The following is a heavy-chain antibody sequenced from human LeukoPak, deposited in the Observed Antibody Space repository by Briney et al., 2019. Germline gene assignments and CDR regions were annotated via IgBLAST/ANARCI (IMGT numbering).Heavy chain of an antibody. D-gene: IGHD6-19*01. J-gene: IGHJ1*01. CDR1: GFTFSDYY. CDR2: ISSSSSYT. Sequence: GGSLRLSCAASGFTFSDYYMSWIRQAPGKGLEWVSYISSSSSYTNYADSVKGRFTISRDNAKNSLYLQMNGLRAEDTAVYYCASSPGAGSARYFQHWGQGTLVTVSS. V-gene: IGHV3-11*06. CDR3: ASSPGAGSARYFQH.